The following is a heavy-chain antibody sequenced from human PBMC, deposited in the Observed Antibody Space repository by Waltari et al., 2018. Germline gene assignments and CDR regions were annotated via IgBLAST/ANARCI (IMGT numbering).Heavy chain of an antibody. CDR3: ASDVHSGRYGWFDP. D-gene: IGHD1-26*01. J-gene: IGHJ5*02. CDR2: IKSDGRAT. Sequence: EVQLVESGGDLVQPGGSLRLSCAASGFTFSTFWGHWVRQVPGKGLVWVSRIKSDGRATSYADSVKGRFTISRDNAKNTVYLQMNSLRAEDTAVYHCASDVHSGRYGWFDPWGQGTLVTVSS. V-gene: IGHV3-74*01. CDR1: GFTFSTFW.